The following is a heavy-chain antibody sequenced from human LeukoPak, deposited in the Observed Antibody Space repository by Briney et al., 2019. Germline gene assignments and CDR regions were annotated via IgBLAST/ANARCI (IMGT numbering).Heavy chain of an antibody. CDR3: ARDQYFDFWSSTATPYYFDS. Sequence: SETLSLTCTVSGGSISNYYWYWMRQPPGKGLEWIAYTYYSGNPNYNPSLKSRVTMSVDTSKNQFSLKLNSVTAADTAVYYCARDQYFDFWSSTATPYYFDSWGQGTLVTVSS. CDR2: TYYSGNP. V-gene: IGHV4-59*12. J-gene: IGHJ4*02. CDR1: GGSISNYY. D-gene: IGHD3-3*01.